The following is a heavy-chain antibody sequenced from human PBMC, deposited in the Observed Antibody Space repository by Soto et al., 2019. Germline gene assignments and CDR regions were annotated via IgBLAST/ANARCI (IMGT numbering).Heavy chain of an antibody. J-gene: IGHJ4*02. Sequence: SETLSLTCTVSGGSISSGGYYWSWIRQHPGKGLEWIGYIYYSGSTYNNPSLKSRVPMSVDTSKNQFSLKLRSVTAADTALYYCARQRTSVVTQAYFDSWGQGSLVTVSS. CDR1: GGSISSGGYY. V-gene: IGHV4-39*01. CDR2: IYYSGST. CDR3: ARQRTSVVTQAYFDS. D-gene: IGHD2-21*02.